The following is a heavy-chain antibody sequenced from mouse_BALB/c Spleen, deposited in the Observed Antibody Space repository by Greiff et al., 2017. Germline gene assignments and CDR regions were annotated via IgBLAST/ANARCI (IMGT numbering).Heavy chain of an antibody. D-gene: IGHD2-3*01. CDR1: GYSFTSYY. CDR2: IFPGSGNT. CDR3: AMRRNDGFYFDY. Sequence: VQLQQSGPELVKPGASVKISCKASGYSFTSYYIHWVKQRPGQGLEWIGWIFPGSGNTKYNEKFKGKATLTADTSSSTAYMQLSSLTSEDSAGYFCAMRRNDGFYFDYWGQGTTLTVSS. J-gene: IGHJ2*01. V-gene: IGHV1-66*01.